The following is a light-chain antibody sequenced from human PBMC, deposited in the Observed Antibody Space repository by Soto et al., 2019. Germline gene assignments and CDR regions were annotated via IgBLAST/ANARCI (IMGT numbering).Light chain of an antibody. CDR1: SSDVGSHNF. V-gene: IGLV2-23*02. CDR2: EVT. J-gene: IGLJ2*01. CDR3: CSYAGTTTWV. Sequence: QSVLTQPASVSGSPGQSITISCTGTSSDVGSHNFVSWYQQRPGEAPKLMIFEVTKRPSGVSSRFSASKSGNTASLTISGVQAEDEADYYCCSYAGTTTWVFGGGTKLTVL.